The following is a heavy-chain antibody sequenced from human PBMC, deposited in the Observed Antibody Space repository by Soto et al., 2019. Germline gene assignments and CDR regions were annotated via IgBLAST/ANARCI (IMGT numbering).Heavy chain of an antibody. Sequence: QVQLEQSGAEVKEPGASVKVSCKASGYPFGTYAITWVRQAPGQGLEWVGWISTNSGNTYYAQNFQARVTLTTNTSTTTAYMELMSLTSDDTAIYSCARTYNWNSEGFDHWGQGTLVTVST. D-gene: IGHD1-7*01. CDR3: ARTYNWNSEGFDH. J-gene: IGHJ4*02. CDR1: GYPFGTYA. V-gene: IGHV1-18*04. CDR2: ISTNSGNT.